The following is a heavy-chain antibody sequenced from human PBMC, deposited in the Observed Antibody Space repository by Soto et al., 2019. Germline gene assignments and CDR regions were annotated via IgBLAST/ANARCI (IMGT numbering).Heavy chain of an antibody. CDR1: GFTFSSYA. CDR3: AKACRGAARCYYFDY. D-gene: IGHD6-13*01. Sequence: EVQLLESGGGLVQPGGSLRLSCAASGFTFSSYAMSWVRQAPGKGLEWVSAISGSGGSTYYADSVKGRFTISRDNSKNPLYLQMNSRRAEETAVYYCAKACRGAARCYYFDYWGQGTLVTVSS. CDR2: ISGSGGST. V-gene: IGHV3-23*01. J-gene: IGHJ4*02.